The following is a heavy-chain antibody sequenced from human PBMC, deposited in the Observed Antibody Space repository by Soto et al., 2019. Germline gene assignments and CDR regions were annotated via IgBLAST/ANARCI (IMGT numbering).Heavy chain of an antibody. CDR2: IIPIFGTA. CDR1: GGTFSSYA. V-gene: IGHV1-69*13. D-gene: IGHD6-6*01. CDR3: ARSKWVAARRVNWFDP. J-gene: IGHJ5*02. Sequence: ASVKVSCKASGGTFSSYAISWVRQAPGQGLEWMGGIIPIFGTANYAQKFQGRVTITADESTNTAYMELSSLRSEDTAVYYCARSKWVAARRVNWFDPWGQGTLVTVSS.